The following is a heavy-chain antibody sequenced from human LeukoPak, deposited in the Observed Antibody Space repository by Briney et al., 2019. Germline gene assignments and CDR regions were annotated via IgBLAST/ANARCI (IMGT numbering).Heavy chain of an antibody. CDR2: ICSNSDNI. D-gene: IGHD1-26*01. V-gene: IGHV3-11*04. Sequence: GGSLRLSCAAAGFPFSDRYMSWIRQAPGKGMEWVAYICSNSDNIHYADSVKGRFTISRDNAKNSLFLQLTSLRAEDTAVYYCARDPYSGNYGNYYYYYMDVWGKGTTVTISS. J-gene: IGHJ6*03. CDR1: GFPFSDRY. CDR3: ARDPYSGNYGNYYYYYMDV.